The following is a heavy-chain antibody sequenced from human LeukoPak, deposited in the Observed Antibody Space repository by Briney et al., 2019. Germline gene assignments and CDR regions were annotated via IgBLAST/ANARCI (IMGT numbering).Heavy chain of an antibody. J-gene: IGHJ4*02. CDR2: ISSDGGRT. D-gene: IGHD6-6*01. V-gene: IGHV3-23*01. Sequence: GGSLRLSCAASGFTFSSFAMTWGRQAPGKGLECVSSISSDGGRTHYADSVKGRFTISRDNSKSTLYLQMDSLRADDTAVYYCGKGLSYSSGGGGNWGQGTPVTVSA. CDR3: GKGLSYSSGGGGN. CDR1: GFTFSSFA.